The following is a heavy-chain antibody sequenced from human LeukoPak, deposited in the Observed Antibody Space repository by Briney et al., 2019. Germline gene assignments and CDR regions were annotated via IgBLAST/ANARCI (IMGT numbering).Heavy chain of an antibody. V-gene: IGHV4-39*01. CDR3: ARHSMVRGVILDFPLWFDP. D-gene: IGHD3-10*01. Sequence: SSETLSLTCTVSGGSISSSTYYWGWIRQPPGKGLEWIGSMYYNSGNTYYNPSLKSRVTISVDTSKNQFSLKLSSVTAADTAVHYCARHSMVRGVILDFPLWFDPWGQGTLVTVSS. CDR2: MYYNSGNT. CDR1: GGSISSSTYY. J-gene: IGHJ5*02.